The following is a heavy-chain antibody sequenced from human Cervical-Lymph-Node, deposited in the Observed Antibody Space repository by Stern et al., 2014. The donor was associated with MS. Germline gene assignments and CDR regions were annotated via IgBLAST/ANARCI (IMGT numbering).Heavy chain of an antibody. CDR3: ASVSGSMEAFDI. CDR2: IYTSGST. J-gene: IGHJ3*02. CDR1: GGSISSGSYY. Sequence: QVQLQESGPGLVKPSQTLSLTCTVSGGSISSGSYYWSWIRQPAGKGLEWIGRIYTSGSTNYNPSLKSRVTISVETSKNQFSLRLSSVTAADTAVYYCASVSGSMEAFDIWGQGTMVTVSS. D-gene: IGHD1-26*01. V-gene: IGHV4-61*02.